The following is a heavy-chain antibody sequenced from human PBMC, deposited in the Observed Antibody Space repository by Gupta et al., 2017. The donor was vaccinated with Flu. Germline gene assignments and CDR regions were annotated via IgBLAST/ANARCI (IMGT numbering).Heavy chain of an antibody. CDR1: VYSITNGHY. V-gene: IGHV4-38-2*01. D-gene: IGHD6-19*01. J-gene: IGHJ4*02. Sequence: QVHLQESGPGLVKPSETLSLSCVVSVYSITNGHYWGWLRQSPGKGLEWIATIDHRGFAYYNPSLRNRVTISVDSSENEFSLKLYSATAADTALYYCARGGRMSVAASYFDFWGQGILVTVSS. CDR3: ARGGRMSVAASYFDF. CDR2: IDHRGFA.